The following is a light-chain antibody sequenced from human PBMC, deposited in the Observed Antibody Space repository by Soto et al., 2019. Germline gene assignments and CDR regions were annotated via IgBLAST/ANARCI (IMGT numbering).Light chain of an antibody. J-gene: IGKJ1*01. V-gene: IGKV3-15*01. Sequence: EIVMTQSPATLSVSPGERATLSCRASQSVSSNLAWYQQKPGQAPRLLIYGASTRATGIPARFSGSGSGTEFTLTISSLQSEDFAVYDCQQYNNWPQTFGQWTKVEIK. CDR1: QSVSSN. CDR2: GAS. CDR3: QQYNNWPQT.